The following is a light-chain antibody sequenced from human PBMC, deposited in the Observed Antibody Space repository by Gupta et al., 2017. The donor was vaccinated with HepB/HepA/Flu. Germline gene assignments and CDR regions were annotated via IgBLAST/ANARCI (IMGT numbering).Light chain of an antibody. J-gene: IGKJ1*01. Sequence: EIVMTQSPATLSVSPGERATLSCRASQSVSSNLAWYQQKPGQAPRLLIYGASTRATGIPARFRGSEYGTEFTLTISSLQSEDFAVYYCQQYNNWPPWTFGQGTKVEIK. CDR2: GAS. CDR3: QQYNNWPPWT. CDR1: QSVSSN. V-gene: IGKV3-15*01.